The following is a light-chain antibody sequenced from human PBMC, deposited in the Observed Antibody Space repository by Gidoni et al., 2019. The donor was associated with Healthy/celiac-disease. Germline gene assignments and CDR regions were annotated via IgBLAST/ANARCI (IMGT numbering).Light chain of an antibody. J-gene: IGLJ2*01. V-gene: IGLV1-40*01. CDR3: QSYDSSLSGVV. CDR2: GNS. Sequence: QSVLTQPPSVSGAPGQRVTISCTGSSSNIGAGYDVHWYQQLPGTAPNHLIYGNSKRPSGVPDRFSGSKSGTSASLAITGLQAEDEADYYCQSYDSSLSGVVFGGGTKLTVL. CDR1: SSNIGAGYD.